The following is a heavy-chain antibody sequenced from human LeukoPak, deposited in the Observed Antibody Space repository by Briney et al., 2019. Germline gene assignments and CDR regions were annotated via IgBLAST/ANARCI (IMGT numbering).Heavy chain of an antibody. CDR1: GFTFSSYS. CDR3: ARLSEPHYYYYYYMDV. Sequence: GGSLRLSCAASGFTFSSYSMNWVRQAPGKGLEWVSYISSSSSTIYYADSVKGRFTISRDNAKNSLYLQMNSLRDEDTAVYYCARLSEPHYYYYYYMDVWGKGTTATVSS. CDR2: ISSSSSTI. V-gene: IGHV3-48*02. J-gene: IGHJ6*03.